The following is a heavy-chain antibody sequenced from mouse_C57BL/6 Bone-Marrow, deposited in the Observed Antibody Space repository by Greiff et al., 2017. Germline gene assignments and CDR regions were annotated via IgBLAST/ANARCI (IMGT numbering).Heavy chain of an antibody. J-gene: IGHJ1*03. D-gene: IGHD2-1*01. CDR2: IDPSDSET. CDR3: ARPLYGNYEGYFDV. Sequence: VKLKQPGAELVRPGSSVKLSCKASGYTFTSYWMHWVKQRPIQGLEWIGNIDPSDSETHYNQKFKDKATLTVDKSSSTAYMQLSSLTSEDSAVYYCARPLYGNYEGYFDVWGTGTTVTVSS. V-gene: IGHV1-52*01. CDR1: GYTFTSYW.